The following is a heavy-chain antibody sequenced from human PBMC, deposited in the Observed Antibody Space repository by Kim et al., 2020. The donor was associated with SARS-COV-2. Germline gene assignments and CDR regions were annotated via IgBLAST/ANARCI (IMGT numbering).Heavy chain of an antibody. V-gene: IGHV3-21*04. CDR2: ISSSSSYT. D-gene: IGHD3-10*01. CDR1: GFTFSSYS. CDR3: ARDGLLCYGEFFGDVFD. Sequence: GGSLRLSCAASGFTFSSYSMNWVRQAPGKGLEWVSSISSSSSYTYYADSVKGRFTISRDNAKNTLYLQMNSLRAEDTAVYYCARDGLLCYGEFFGDVFD. J-gene: IGHJ3*02.